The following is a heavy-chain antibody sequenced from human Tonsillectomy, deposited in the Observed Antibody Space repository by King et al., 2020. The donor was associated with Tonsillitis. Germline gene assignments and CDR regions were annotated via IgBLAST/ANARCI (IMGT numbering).Heavy chain of an antibody. V-gene: IGHV3-9*01. Sequence: VQLVESGGGLVQPGRSLRLSCAASGFTFDDYAMHWVRQAPGKGLEWVSGISWNSGRIGYADSVKGRFTISRDNAKNSLYLQMNSLRAEDTALYYCAKEKVGSSGWALDYWGQGTLVTVSS. J-gene: IGHJ4*02. CDR1: GFTFDDYA. CDR3: AKEKVGSSGWALDY. CDR2: ISWNSGRI. D-gene: IGHD6-19*01.